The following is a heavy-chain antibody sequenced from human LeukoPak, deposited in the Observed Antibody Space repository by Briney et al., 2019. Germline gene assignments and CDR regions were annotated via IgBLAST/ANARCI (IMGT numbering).Heavy chain of an antibody. J-gene: IGHJ6*04. CDR3: ARVYYDILTGYYGMDV. CDR1: GDSISSSNW. CDR2: IYHSGST. V-gene: IGHV4-4*02. D-gene: IGHD3-9*01. Sequence: SGTLSLTCAVSGDSISSSNWWSWVRQPPGKGLEWIGEIYHSGSTNYNPSLKSRVTISVDKSKNQFSLKLSSVTAADTAVYYCARVYYDILTGYYGMDVWGKGTTVTVSS.